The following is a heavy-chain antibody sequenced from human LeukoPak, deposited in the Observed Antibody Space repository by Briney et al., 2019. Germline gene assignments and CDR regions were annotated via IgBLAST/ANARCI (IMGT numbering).Heavy chain of an antibody. CDR3: AKDREWELLLYFDY. D-gene: IGHD1-26*01. CDR2: ISGSGGST. J-gene: IGHJ4*02. CDR1: GFTFSSYG. Sequence: GGSLRLSCAASGFTFSSYGMSWVRQAPGKGLEWVSAISGSGGSTYYADSVKGRFTISRDNSKNTLYLQMNSLRAEDTAVYYCAKDREWELLLYFDYWGQGTLVTVSS. V-gene: IGHV3-23*01.